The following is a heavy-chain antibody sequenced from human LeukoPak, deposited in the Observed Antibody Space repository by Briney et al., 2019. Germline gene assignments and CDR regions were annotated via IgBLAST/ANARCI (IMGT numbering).Heavy chain of an antibody. CDR1: GGSISSYY. CDR3: ARARYSSSPFDY. V-gene: IGHV4-59*01. CDR2: IYDSGST. J-gene: IGHJ4*02. Sequence: SETLSLTCTVSGGSISSYYWSWIRQPPGKGLEWIGYIYDSGSTNYKPSLKSRVTISVDTSKTQFSLKLSSVTAADTALYYCARARYSSSPFDYWGQGTLVTVSS. D-gene: IGHD6-6*01.